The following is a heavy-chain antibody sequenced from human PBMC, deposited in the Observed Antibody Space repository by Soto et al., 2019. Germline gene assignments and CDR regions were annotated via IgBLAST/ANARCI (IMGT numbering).Heavy chain of an antibody. CDR1: GGYFSGHY. D-gene: IGHD2-2*03. CDR2: INHSGST. V-gene: IGHV4-34*01. J-gene: IGHJ5*02. Sequence: SETLSRTCVVYGGYFSGHYWSWIRQPPGKGLEWIGEINHSGSTNYNPSLKSRVTISVDTSKNQLSLKLSSVTAADTAVYYCARVGRFGYCSSTSCYLWFDPWGQGTLVTVS. CDR3: ARVGRFGYCSSTSCYLWFDP.